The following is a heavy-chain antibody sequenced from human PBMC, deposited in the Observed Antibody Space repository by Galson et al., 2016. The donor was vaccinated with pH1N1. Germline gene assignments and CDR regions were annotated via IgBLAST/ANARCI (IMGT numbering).Heavy chain of an antibody. CDR2: IHYSGST. Sequence: SETLSLTCIVSGDSVSSEVWWTWVRQPPGKALEWIGEIHYSGSTNFHPALGGRVAMSVDVSRNIFSLDLGSVTAADTAVYYCAKGRHYGDSQPFDYWGQGILVTVSS. CDR1: GDSVSSEVW. V-gene: IGHV4-4*02. D-gene: IGHD4-17*01. J-gene: IGHJ4*02. CDR3: AKGRHYGDSQPFDY.